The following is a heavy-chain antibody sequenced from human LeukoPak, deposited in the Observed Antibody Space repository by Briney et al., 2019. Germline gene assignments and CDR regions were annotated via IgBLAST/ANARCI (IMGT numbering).Heavy chain of an antibody. CDR2: IGSNGGSI. D-gene: IGHD2-15*01. CDR1: GFTFSSYA. V-gene: IGHV3-64D*06. CDR3: VKAFRYCSGGSCQDY. Sequence: GGPLRLFCSASGFTFSSYAMHWVRQAPGKGLEYVSVIGSNGGSIYYADSVKGRFTISRDNSKNTLYLQMSSLRAEDTAVYYCVKAFRYCSGGSCQDYWGQGTLVTVSS. J-gene: IGHJ4*02.